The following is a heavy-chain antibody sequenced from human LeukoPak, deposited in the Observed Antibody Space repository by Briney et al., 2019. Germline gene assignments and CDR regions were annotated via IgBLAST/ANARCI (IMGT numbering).Heavy chain of an antibody. Sequence: GRSLRLSCAASGFTFSSYAMHWVRQAPGKGLEWVAVISYDGSNKYYADSVKGRFTISRDNSKNTLYLQMNSLRAEDTAVYYRAREPNSSGWYYFDYWGQGTLVTVSS. CDR2: ISYDGSNK. CDR1: GFTFSSYA. J-gene: IGHJ4*02. V-gene: IGHV3-30-3*01. D-gene: IGHD6-19*01. CDR3: AREPNSSGWYYFDY.